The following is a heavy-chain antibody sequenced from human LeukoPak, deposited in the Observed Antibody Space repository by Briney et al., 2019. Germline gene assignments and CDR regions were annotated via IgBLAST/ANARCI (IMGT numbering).Heavy chain of an antibody. CDR2: IYYSGST. CDR3: ARSKLVDTAMVYPYPYYFDY. V-gene: IGHV4-39*07. CDR1: GGSISSGGYY. Sequence: SQTLSLTCTVSGGSISSGGYYWSWIRQPPGKGLEWIGNIYYSGSTYYNPSLKSRIIISVDTSKNQFSLKLSSVTAADTAVYYCARSKLVDTAMVYPYPYYFDYWGQGTLVTVSS. D-gene: IGHD5-18*01. J-gene: IGHJ4*02.